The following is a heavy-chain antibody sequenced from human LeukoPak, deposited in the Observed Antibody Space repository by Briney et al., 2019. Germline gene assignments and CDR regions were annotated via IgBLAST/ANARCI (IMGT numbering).Heavy chain of an antibody. V-gene: IGHV4-34*01. CDR1: GGSFSGYY. CDR3: GRGALWFGEY. Sequence: SETLSLTCAVYGGSFSGYYWSWIRQPPGKGLEWIGEINHSGSTNYNPSLKSRVTKSVDTSKNQFSLKLSSVTAADTAVYYCGRGALWFGEYWGQGTMVTVSS. D-gene: IGHD3-10*01. J-gene: IGHJ4*02. CDR2: INHSGST.